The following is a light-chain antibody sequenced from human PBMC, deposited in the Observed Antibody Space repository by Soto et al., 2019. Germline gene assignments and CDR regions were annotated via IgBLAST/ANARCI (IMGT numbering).Light chain of an antibody. CDR1: QSIAGY. Sequence: EIVLTQSPATLSLSPWERATLSCRASQSIAGYLAWYQKKPGQAPRLLIYDTSNRVTGVPARFSGSGSGTDFTLSISSLEPEDFAVYYCQQRSNWPPITFGQGTRLEIK. V-gene: IGKV3-11*01. CDR2: DTS. J-gene: IGKJ5*01. CDR3: QQRSNWPPIT.